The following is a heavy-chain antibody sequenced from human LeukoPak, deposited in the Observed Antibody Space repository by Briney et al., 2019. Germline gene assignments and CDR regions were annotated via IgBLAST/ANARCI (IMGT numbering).Heavy chain of an antibody. J-gene: IGHJ4*02. V-gene: IGHV1-18*01. D-gene: IGHD5-24*01. Sequence: ASVKVSCKASGYTFTSYGISWVRQAPGQGLEWMGWISAYNGNTNYAQKLQGRVTMTTDTSTSTAYMDLRNLSSDDTAVYYCARGRWLQLFGDYWGQGTVVTVSS. CDR2: ISAYNGNT. CDR1: GYTFTSYG. CDR3: ARGRWLQLFGDY.